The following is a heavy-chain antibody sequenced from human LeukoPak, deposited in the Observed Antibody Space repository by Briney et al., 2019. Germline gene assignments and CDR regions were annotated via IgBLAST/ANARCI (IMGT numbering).Heavy chain of an antibody. CDR2: IGTAGDT. D-gene: IGHD1-26*01. Sequence: GGSLRLSCAASGFTFSTYDMHWVRQATGKGLEWVSGIGTAGDTYYAGSVKGRFTISRGNARNSLYLQMNSLRAGDTAVYYCAKWELYSGFYYIDYWGQGTLATVSS. CDR1: GFTFSTYD. V-gene: IGHV3-13*01. CDR3: AKWELYSGFYYIDY. J-gene: IGHJ4*02.